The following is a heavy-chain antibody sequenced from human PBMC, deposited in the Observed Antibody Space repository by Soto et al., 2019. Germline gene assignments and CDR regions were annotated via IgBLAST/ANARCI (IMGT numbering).Heavy chain of an antibody. V-gene: IGHV1-18*04. CDR3: ARVADIVLIPALDY. J-gene: IGHJ4*02. Sequence: QVQLVQSGAEVKRPGASVYVSCKASGYTFTTYSLSWVRQAPGQGLEWMGWISPFNGDATYAQKFQDRVTLTTDTSTSTAYMELRRLRDDDTAVYYCARVADIVLIPALDYWGRGTLVIVSS. D-gene: IGHD2-8*02. CDR2: ISPFNGDA. CDR1: GYTFTTYS.